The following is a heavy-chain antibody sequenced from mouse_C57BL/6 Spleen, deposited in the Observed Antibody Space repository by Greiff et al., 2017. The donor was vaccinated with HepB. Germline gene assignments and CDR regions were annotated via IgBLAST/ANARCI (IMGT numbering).Heavy chain of an antibody. CDR2: ISSGSSTI. V-gene: IGHV5-17*01. Sequence: DVHLVESGGGLAKPGGSLKLSCAASGFTFSDYGMHWVRQAPEKGLEWVAYISSGSSTIYYADTVKGRFTISRDNAKNTLFLQMTSLRSEDTAMYYCARDHDIGGYFDVWGTGTTVTVSS. D-gene: IGHD2-14*01. CDR1: GFTFSDYG. J-gene: IGHJ1*03. CDR3: ARDHDIGGYFDV.